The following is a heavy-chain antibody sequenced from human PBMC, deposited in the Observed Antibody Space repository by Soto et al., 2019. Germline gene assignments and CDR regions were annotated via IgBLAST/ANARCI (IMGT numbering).Heavy chain of an antibody. CDR2: IYYSGST. D-gene: IGHD6-13*01. CDR1: GGSISSYY. J-gene: IGHJ6*02. CDR3: ASSNIAATGFYYYGMDV. V-gene: IGHV4-59*01. Sequence: SETLSLTCTVSGGSISSYYWSWIRQPPGKGLEWIGYIYYSGSTNYNPSLKSRVTISVDTSKNQFSLKLSSVTAADTAVFYCASSNIAATGFYYYGMDVWGRGTTVTVSS.